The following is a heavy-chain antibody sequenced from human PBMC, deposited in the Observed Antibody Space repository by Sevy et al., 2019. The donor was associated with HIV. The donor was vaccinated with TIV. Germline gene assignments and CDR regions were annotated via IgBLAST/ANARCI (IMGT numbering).Heavy chain of an antibody. J-gene: IGHJ4*02. V-gene: IGHV3-7*01. CDR3: AHATFGRFDS. CDR1: GFTFSADW. D-gene: IGHD3-16*01. CDR2: IKGDGSDK. Sequence: GGSLRLSCAASGFTFSADWMNWVPQAPGKGLEWVANIKGDGSDKHYVDSVEGRFTISRDNAKNLLYLQMNSLRVEDTAVYYVAHATFGRFDSWGQGTLVTVSS.